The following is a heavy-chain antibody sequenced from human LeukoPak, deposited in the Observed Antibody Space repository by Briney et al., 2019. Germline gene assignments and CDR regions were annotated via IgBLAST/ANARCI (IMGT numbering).Heavy chain of an antibody. CDR3: AKDPGAFDI. J-gene: IGHJ3*02. V-gene: IGHV3-33*06. CDR2: IWYDGSNK. CDR1: GFTFSSYG. Sequence: GGSLRLSCAASGFTFSSYGMHWVRQAPGKGLVWVAVIWYDGSNKYYADSVKGRFTISRDNSKNTLYLQMNSLRAEDTAVYYCAKDPGAFDIWGQGTMVTVSS.